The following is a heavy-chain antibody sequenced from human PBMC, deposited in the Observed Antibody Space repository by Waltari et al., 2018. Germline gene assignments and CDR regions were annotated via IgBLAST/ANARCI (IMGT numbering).Heavy chain of an antibody. CDR2: IYSGGST. CDR3: ARGGGSYSYYYYYMDV. Sequence: EVQLVETGGGLNQPGGSLRLSCAASGFTVSSNYMSWVRQAPGKGLEWVSVIYSGGSTYYADSVKGRFTISRDNSNNTLYLQMNSLRAEDTAVYYCARGGGSYSYYYYYMDVWGKGTTVTVSS. J-gene: IGHJ6*03. D-gene: IGHD1-26*01. CDR1: GFTVSSNY. V-gene: IGHV3-53*02.